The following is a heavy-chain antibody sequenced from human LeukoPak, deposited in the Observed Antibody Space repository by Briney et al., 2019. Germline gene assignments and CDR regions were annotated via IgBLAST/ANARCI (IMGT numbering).Heavy chain of an antibody. J-gene: IGHJ4*02. CDR3: ARESKGSPSYFDY. CDR2: ISYDGSNK. Sequence: GGSLRLSCAASGFTFSSYAMHWVRQAPGKGRERVAVISYDGSNKYYADSVKGRFTISRDNSKNTLYLQMNSLRAEDPAVYYCARESKGSPSYFDYWGQGTLVTVSS. V-gene: IGHV3-30*01. CDR1: GFTFSSYA.